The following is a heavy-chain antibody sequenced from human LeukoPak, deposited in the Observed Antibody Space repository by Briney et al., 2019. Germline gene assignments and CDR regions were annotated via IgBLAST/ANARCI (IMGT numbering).Heavy chain of an antibody. J-gene: IGHJ5*02. CDR1: GGSFSGYY. CDR3: AGGWVRGGSDWFDP. V-gene: IGHV4-34*01. D-gene: IGHD3-10*01. Sequence: SETLSLTCAVYGGSFSGYYWSWIRQPPGKGLEWIGEINHSGSTYYNPSLKSRVTISVDRSKNQFSLKLSSVTAADTAVYYCAGGWVRGGSDWFDPWGQGTLVTVSS. CDR2: INHSGST.